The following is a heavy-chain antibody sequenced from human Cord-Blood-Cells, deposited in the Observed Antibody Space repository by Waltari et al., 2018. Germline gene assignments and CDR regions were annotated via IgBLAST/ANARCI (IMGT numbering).Heavy chain of an antibody. CDR2: IYHSGST. CDR1: GYPISRGYY. D-gene: IGHD3-3*01. V-gene: IGHV4-38-2*01. Sequence: QVQLQESGPGLVKPSETLSLTCAVSGYPISRGYYWGCIRQTPGKGLEWVGSIYHSGSTYYNPSLKSRVTISVDTSKNQFSLKLSSVTAADTAVYYCARCPLEGDYFDYWGQGTLVTVSS. CDR3: ARCPLEGDYFDY. J-gene: IGHJ4*02.